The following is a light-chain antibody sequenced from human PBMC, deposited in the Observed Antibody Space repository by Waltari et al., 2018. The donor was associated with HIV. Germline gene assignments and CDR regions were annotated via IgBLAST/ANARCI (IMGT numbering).Light chain of an antibody. CDR2: EVN. J-gene: IGLJ2*01. Sequence: QSALTQPPSASGSPEQSVTISCTGTRSDIGAYSYVSWYQQHPGKAPKLLIYEVNKRPSGVPDRFSGSKSGDTASLTVSGLQAEDEADYYCTSYGGRNNRVLFGGGTRLTVL. V-gene: IGLV2-8*01. CDR1: RSDIGAYSY. CDR3: TSYGGRNNRVL.